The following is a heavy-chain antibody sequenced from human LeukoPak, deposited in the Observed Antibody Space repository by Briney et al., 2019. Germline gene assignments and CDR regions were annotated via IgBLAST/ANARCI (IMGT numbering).Heavy chain of an antibody. D-gene: IGHD2-2*01. CDR2: ITIESGGT. J-gene: IGHJ3*02. V-gene: IGHV1-2*02. CDR1: GDTFTGYY. Sequence: ASVKVSCTASGDTFTGYYMHWVRQAPGQRLEWRVLITIESGGTNYAQKSQDRVTMTRETSISTVYLELRRLRSDDTAVYYCARDLFEYQLPRAFDIWGQGPMVTVSS. CDR3: ARDLFEYQLPRAFDI.